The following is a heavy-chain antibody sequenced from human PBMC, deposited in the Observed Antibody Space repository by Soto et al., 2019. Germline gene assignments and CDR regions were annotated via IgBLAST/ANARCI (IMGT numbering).Heavy chain of an antibody. V-gene: IGHV3-7*03. Sequence: GGSLSLSCAASGRIFSSYWMSWVRQAPGKGLEWVANIKQGGSEKYYVDSVRGGFIISRENAKNSLYLQRNSLRVEDTAAYYCARSSCGTEYWGQGTTVTVSS. D-gene: IGHD2-15*01. CDR1: GRIFSSYW. CDR3: ARSSCGTEY. J-gene: IGHJ4*02. CDR2: IKQGGSEK.